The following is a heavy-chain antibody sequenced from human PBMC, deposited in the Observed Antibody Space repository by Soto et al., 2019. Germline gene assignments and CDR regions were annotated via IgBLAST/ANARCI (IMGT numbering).Heavy chain of an antibody. CDR3: ARDRSYVA. V-gene: IGHV4-34*01. J-gene: IGHJ4*02. Sequence: SETLSLTCAVYGGSFWGSYCSWIRQPPGKGLEWIGEINHSGSTNYNPSLTSRVTISVDTSKNQFALKLSSVTAADTAVYHCARDRSYVAWGQATLVTVSS. CDR2: INHSGST. CDR1: GGSFWGSY. D-gene: IGHD1-26*01.